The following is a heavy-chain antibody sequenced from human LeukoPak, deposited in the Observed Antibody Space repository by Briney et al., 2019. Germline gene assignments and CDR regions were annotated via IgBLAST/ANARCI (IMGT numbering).Heavy chain of an antibody. CDR1: GFTFSTYN. D-gene: IGHD6-19*01. Sequence: GGSLRLSCAASGFTFSTYNMTWVRQAPGKGLEWVAYITLSSTALYYADSVRGRFTISRDNAKNSLYLQMNSLRAGDTAVYYCAREPLEALAGTSEYWGQGTLVTVSS. CDR3: AREPLEALAGTSEY. V-gene: IGHV3-48*01. CDR2: ITLSSTAL. J-gene: IGHJ4*02.